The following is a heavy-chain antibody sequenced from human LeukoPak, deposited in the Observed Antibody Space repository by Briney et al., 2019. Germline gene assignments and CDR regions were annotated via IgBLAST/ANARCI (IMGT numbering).Heavy chain of an antibody. CDR1: GFTFSSYG. CDR2: ISGSGGST. J-gene: IGHJ4*02. D-gene: IGHD6-13*01. CDR3: AKVPPQYSSSWYGQYWYIDY. Sequence: GGSLRLSCAASGFTFSSYGMSWVRQAPGKGLEWVSAISGSGGSTYYADSVKGRFTISRDNSKNTLYLQMNSLRAEDTAVYYCAKVPPQYSSSWYGQYWYIDYWGQGTLVTVSS. V-gene: IGHV3-23*01.